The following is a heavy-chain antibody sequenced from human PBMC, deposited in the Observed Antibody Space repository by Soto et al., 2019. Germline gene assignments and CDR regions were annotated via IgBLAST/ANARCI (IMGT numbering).Heavy chain of an antibody. J-gene: IGHJ6*02. CDR3: ADLLVADTEMDV. CDR2: ILPILGIA. D-gene: IGHD2-15*01. CDR1: GGTFSSYT. Sequence: QVQLVQSGAEVKKPGSSVKVSCKASGGTFSSYTISWVRQAPGQGLEWMGRILPILGIANYAQKFQGRVTITADKSTSTAYMELSSLRSEVTAVYYCADLLVADTEMDVWGQGTTVTLSS. V-gene: IGHV1-69*02.